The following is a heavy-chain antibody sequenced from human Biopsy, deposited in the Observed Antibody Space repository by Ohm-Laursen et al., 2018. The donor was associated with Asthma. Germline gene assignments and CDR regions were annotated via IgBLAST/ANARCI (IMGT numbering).Heavy chain of an antibody. D-gene: IGHD4-17*01. CDR3: ASDFPKDYVRYNFQF. Sequence: ASVKVSCNISGYSLTDLSMHWVRQAPGQGLEWMGGHDHEEGGTVNAWRFQGRVTMTEDTSTDTAYMELSSLSSDGTAVYYCASDFPKDYVRYNFQFWGQGTLVTVSS. J-gene: IGHJ4*02. CDR1: GYSLTDLS. CDR2: HDHEEGGT. V-gene: IGHV1-24*01.